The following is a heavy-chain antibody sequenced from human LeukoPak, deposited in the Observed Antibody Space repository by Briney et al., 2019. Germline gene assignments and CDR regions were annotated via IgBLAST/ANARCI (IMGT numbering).Heavy chain of an antibody. Sequence: SETLSLTCSVSGGSMSSYYWSWIRQPPGKGLEWRGCFYYNESTNYNPSLKSRVTISVDTSKNQFSLKLSSVTAADTAVYYCARGLDDAFDIWGQGTMVTVSS. V-gene: IGHV4-59*01. CDR2: FYYNEST. CDR3: ARGLDDAFDI. CDR1: GGSMSSYY. J-gene: IGHJ3*02. D-gene: IGHD3-16*01.